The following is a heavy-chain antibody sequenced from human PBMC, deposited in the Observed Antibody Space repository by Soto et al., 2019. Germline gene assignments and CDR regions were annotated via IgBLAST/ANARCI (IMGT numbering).Heavy chain of an antibody. J-gene: IGHJ5*02. Sequence: GVPMSLSCSASAVTFSSYGMHWVRQAPGKGLEWVAVISYDGSNKYYADSVKGRFTISRDNFKNTLYLQMNSLRAEDTAVYYWEKDEPWCDPCGQGTLVTVS. CDR3: EKDEPWCDP. CDR2: ISYDGSNK. CDR1: AVTFSSYG. V-gene: IGHV3-30*18.